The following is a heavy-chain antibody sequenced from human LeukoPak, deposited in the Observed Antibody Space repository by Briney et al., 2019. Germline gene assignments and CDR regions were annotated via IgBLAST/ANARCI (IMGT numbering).Heavy chain of an antibody. D-gene: IGHD1/OR15-1a*01. Sequence: GGSLRLSCAASGFTFSNYGMAWVRPVPGKGLEWVSAISGSGHSTYYTDSVKGRFSISRDNSKNTLSLQMSSLRAEDTAVYYCAKESGATWNIDAWGQGTLVTVSS. CDR1: GFTFSNYG. CDR3: AKESGATWNIDA. CDR2: ISGSGHST. J-gene: IGHJ5*02. V-gene: IGHV3-23*01.